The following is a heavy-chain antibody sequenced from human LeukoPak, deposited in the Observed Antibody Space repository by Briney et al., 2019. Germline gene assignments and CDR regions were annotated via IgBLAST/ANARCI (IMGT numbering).Heavy chain of an antibody. D-gene: IGHD1-26*01. V-gene: IGHV3-23*01. CDR1: GFTFSSYS. CDR3: AKDRVLLTEWELLDFDY. CDR2: ISGSGGST. Sequence: GGSLRLSCAASGFTFSSYSMNWVRQAPGKGLEWVSAISGSGGSTYYADSVKGRFTISRGNSKNTLYLQMNSLRAEDTAVYYCAKDRVLLTEWELLDFDYWGQGTLVTVSS. J-gene: IGHJ4*02.